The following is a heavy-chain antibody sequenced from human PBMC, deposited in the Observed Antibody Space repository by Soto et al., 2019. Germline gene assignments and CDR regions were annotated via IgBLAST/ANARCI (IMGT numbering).Heavy chain of an antibody. V-gene: IGHV3-21*01. D-gene: IGHD3-16*01. Sequence: PGGSLRLSCAASGFTFSTYTINWVRQAPGKGLEWVASISSSSRDIFYADSVKARFTISRDNAKSSVDLQMNSLRVGDTAIYYCARGSWGGDGIDVWGQGTPVTVYS. CDR2: ISSSSRDI. CDR3: ARGSWGGDGIDV. J-gene: IGHJ6*02. CDR1: GFTFSTYT.